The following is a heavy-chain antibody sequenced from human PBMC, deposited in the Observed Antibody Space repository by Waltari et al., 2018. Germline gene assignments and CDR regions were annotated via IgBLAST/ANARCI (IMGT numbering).Heavy chain of an antibody. Sequence: QPQLQESGPGLVTPSETLSLTCTVSGGSVSSSFYWAWVRQPPGKGLEWIATVHYSGPTYYNPSLRSRVAIYIDTSNNQFSLTLNSVTAADTALYFCARLEGSVNWFDPWGQGTLVTVSS. CDR3: ARLEGSVNWFDP. D-gene: IGHD3-3*01. J-gene: IGHJ5*02. CDR2: VHYSGPT. CDR1: GGSVSSSFY. V-gene: IGHV4-39*01.